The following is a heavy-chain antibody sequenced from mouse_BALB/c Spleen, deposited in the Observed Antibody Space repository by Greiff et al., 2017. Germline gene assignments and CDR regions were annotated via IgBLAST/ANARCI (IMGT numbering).Heavy chain of an antibody. D-gene: IGHD1-1*01. Sequence: QVQLQQSGAELLKPGASVKISCKATGYTFRSYWIEWVKQRPGHGLEWIGEILPGSGSTNYNEKFKGKATFTADTSSNTADMQLSSLTSEDSAVYYCARGGEPDYYGSSYYAMDYWGQGTSVTGSS. CDR1: GYTFRSYW. CDR2: ILPGSGST. CDR3: ARGGEPDYYGSSYYAMDY. V-gene: IGHV1-9*01. J-gene: IGHJ4*01.